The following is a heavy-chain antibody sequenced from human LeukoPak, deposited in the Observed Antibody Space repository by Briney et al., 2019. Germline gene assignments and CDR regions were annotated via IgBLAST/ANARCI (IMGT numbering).Heavy chain of an antibody. J-gene: IGHJ4*02. V-gene: IGHV3-21*01. CDR2: ISRNSTYI. CDR3: ASDEGNYFDY. CDR1: GFTFSSYI. Sequence: GGSLRLSCAASGFTFSSYIMNWVRQAPGKGLEWVASISRNSTYIHYAGSVKGRFTISRDNARNSLFLQMNSLRAEDTAIYYCASDEGNYFDYWGQGTLVTVSS.